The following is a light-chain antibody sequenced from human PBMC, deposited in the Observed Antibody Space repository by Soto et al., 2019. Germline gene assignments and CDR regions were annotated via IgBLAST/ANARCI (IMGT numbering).Light chain of an antibody. CDR2: GHN. CDR1: YSNIGAGYE. V-gene: IGLV1-40*01. CDR3: QSYDSSLSGSGV. J-gene: IGLJ3*02. Sequence: QSALTQPTSVSGAPGQRVTISCTGSYSNIGAGYEVHWYQQIPGTAPKLLISGHNNRPSGVPDRFFGSKSGTSASLTIIGLQAEDEADYYCQSYDSSLSGSGVFGGGTKVTVL.